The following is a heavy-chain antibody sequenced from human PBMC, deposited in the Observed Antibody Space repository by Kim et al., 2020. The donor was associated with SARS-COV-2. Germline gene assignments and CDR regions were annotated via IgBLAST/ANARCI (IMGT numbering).Heavy chain of an antibody. Sequence: TSSADSVKGRFTISRDNYNNKLYLHMGRLRPEDMAVYYCARLNIGTYDYWGQGTLVTVSS. D-gene: IGHD1-26*01. CDR3: ARLNIGTYDY. V-gene: IGHV3-64*02. CDR2: T. J-gene: IGHJ4*02.